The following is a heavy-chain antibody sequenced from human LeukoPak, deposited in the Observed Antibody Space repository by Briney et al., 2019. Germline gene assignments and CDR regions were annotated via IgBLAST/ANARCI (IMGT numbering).Heavy chain of an antibody. CDR1: GGSISSYY. V-gene: IGHV4-59*12. CDR3: ARVFDTFFDY. CDR2: IYYSGGT. Sequence: SETLSLTCTVSGGSISSYYWSWIRQPPGKGLEWIGYIYYSGGTNYNPSLKSRVTISVDKSKNQFSLKLSSVTAADTAVYYCARVFDTFFDYWGQGTLVTVSS. J-gene: IGHJ4*02. D-gene: IGHD2/OR15-2a*01.